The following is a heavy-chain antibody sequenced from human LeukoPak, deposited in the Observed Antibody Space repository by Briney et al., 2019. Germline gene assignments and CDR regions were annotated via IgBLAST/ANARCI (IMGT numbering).Heavy chain of an antibody. CDR1: GFTFDDYA. Sequence: GGSLRLSCAASGFTFDDYAMHWVRQAPGKGLEWVSGISWNSGSIGYADSVKGRFTISRDNAKNSLYLQMNSLRAEDMAVYYCARGLIVGAFNFDYWGQGTLVTVSS. CDR3: ARGLIVGAFNFDY. CDR2: ISWNSGSI. J-gene: IGHJ4*02. D-gene: IGHD1-26*01. V-gene: IGHV3-9*03.